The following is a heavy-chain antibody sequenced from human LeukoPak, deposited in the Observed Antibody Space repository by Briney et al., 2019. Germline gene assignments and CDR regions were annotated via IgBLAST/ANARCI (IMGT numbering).Heavy chain of an antibody. CDR1: GYTFTSYG. J-gene: IGHJ4*02. CDR2: ISAYNGNT. CDR3: ARVDIRWLIMGY. V-gene: IGHV1-18*01. Sequence: ASVKVSCKASGYTFTSYGISWVRQAPGQGLEWMGWISAYNGNTNYAQKFQGRVTMTTDTSTSTAYMELRSLRSDDTAVYYCARVDIRWLIMGYWGQGTLVTVSS. D-gene: IGHD4-23*01.